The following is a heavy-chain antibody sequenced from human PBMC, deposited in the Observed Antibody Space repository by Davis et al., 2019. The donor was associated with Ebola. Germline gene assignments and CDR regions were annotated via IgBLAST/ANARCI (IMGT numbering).Heavy chain of an antibody. D-gene: IGHD2-15*01. J-gene: IGHJ4*02. CDR1: GFTVSSNY. CDR2: IYSGGST. V-gene: IGHV3-66*01. CDR3: AKWGCSGGSCYGIDY. Sequence: GESLKISCAASGFTVSSNYMSWVRQAPGKGLEWVSIIYSGGSTDYADSVKGRFTISRDSSKNTLYLQMNSLRAEDTAVYYCAKWGCSGGSCYGIDYWGQGTLVTVSS.